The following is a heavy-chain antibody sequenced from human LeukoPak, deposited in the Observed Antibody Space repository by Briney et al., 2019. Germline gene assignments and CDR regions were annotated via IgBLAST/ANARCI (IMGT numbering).Heavy chain of an antibody. V-gene: IGHV3-48*03. J-gene: IGHJ4*02. CDR2: ISRSGRNT. Sequence: GGSLRLSCAASGFTLIRHEMNCVRQAPGKGLEWVSFISRSGRNTDYADSVKGRFTISRDDAKNSLYLQLNSLRADDTAVYYCARDAPCTTSTCYKQIDSWGQGTLVTVSS. CDR1: GFTLIRHE. D-gene: IGHD2-2*02. CDR3: ARDAPCTTSTCYKQIDS.